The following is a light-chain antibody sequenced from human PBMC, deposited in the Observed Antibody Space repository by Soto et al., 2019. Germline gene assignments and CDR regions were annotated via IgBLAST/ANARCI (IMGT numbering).Light chain of an antibody. Sequence: QTVVTQPASVSGSLGQSITISCTGTSNDIGNYNYVSWYQQHPGKAPKLMIFEVTHRPSGVSNRFSGSKSGNTASLTISGLQAEDEADYYCSSYTGSSSLVVFGGGTQLTVL. J-gene: IGLJ2*01. CDR3: SSYTGSSSLVV. V-gene: IGLV2-14*01. CDR1: SNDIGNYNY. CDR2: EVT.